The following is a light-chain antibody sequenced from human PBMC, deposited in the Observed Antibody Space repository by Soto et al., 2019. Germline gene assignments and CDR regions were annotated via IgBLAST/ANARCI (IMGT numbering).Light chain of an antibody. CDR2: EVS. Sequence: QSALTQPASLSGSPGQSITISCTGTSSDIGAYDYVSWFQQHPGKAPKLMISEVSNRPSGISSRFSGSKSGNTASLTISGLQAEDEADYYCASYTSSSTSVIFGRGTKLTVL. J-gene: IGLJ2*01. CDR1: SSDIGAYDY. CDR3: ASYTSSSTSVI. V-gene: IGLV2-14*01.